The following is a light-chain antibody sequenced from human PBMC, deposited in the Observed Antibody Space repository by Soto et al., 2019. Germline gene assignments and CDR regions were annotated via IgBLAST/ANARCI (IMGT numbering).Light chain of an antibody. J-gene: IGLJ2*01. CDR2: EDN. V-gene: IGLV6-57*02. CDR3: QSYDSSNRV. Sequence: NFMLTQPHSVSESPGKTVTISCTGSSGSIASNYVQWYQQRPGSAPTTVIYEDNQRPSGVPDRFSGSIDSSSNSASLTISGLKTEDEADHYCQSYDSSNRVFGGGTKLTVL. CDR1: SGSIASNY.